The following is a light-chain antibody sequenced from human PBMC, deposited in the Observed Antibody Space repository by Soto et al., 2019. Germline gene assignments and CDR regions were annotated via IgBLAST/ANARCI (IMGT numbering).Light chain of an antibody. J-gene: IGKJ1*01. CDR3: QQYNTDSPCT. CDR1: QKSSGG. V-gene: IGKV1-5*01. Sequence: IQITPSPSTLSASVGASVTITCRASQKSSGGLAWYQKKPERAPSMLIYDVSGLQSGVPSRFSGSGSGTEFTLTVSNLHLEDFATYYCQQYNTDSPCTFGQGTKVDIK. CDR2: DVS.